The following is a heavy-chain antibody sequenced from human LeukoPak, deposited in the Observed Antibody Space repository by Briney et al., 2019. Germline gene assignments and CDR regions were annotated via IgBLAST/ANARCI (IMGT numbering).Heavy chain of an antibody. CDR3: ARDGKPYYYYYYMDV. CDR2: ISPSGGST. D-gene: IGHD4-23*01. J-gene: IGHJ6*03. V-gene: IGHV1-46*01. Sequence: GASVKVSCKAFGYTFTSNYMHWVRQAPGQGPEWMGVISPSGGSTTYAQKFQGRVTLTRDMSTSTDYLELSSLRSEDTAVYYCARDGKPYYYYYYMDVWGKGTTVTISS. CDR1: GYTFTSNY.